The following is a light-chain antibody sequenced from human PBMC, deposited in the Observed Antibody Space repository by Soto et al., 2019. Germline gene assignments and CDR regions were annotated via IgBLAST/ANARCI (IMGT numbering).Light chain of an antibody. CDR2: KAS. Sequence: DIQMTQSPSTLSASVGDRVTITCRASQGISFWLAWYQQKPGKAPKLLIHKASSLESGVPSRFSGSGSETEFTLTISSLQPDDFATYYCQQYNNYGVTFGQGTKLEIK. CDR1: QGISFW. V-gene: IGKV1-5*03. J-gene: IGKJ2*01. CDR3: QQYNNYGVT.